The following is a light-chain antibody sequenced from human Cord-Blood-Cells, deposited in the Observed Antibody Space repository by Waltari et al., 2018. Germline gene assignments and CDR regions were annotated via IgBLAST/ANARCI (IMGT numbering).Light chain of an antibody. J-gene: IGKJ4*01. Sequence: DIVMTQSPLSLPVTPGEPASISCRSGQSLLHSNGYNYLDWYLQNPGQSPQLLIYLGSNRASGVPDRFSGSGSGTDFTLKISRVEAEDVGVYYCMQALQTPLTFGGGTKVEIK. CDR3: MQALQTPLT. CDR1: QSLLHSNGYNY. CDR2: LGS. V-gene: IGKV2-28*01.